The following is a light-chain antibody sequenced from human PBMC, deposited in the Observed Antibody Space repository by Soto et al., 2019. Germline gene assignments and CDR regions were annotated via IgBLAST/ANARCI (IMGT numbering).Light chain of an antibody. CDR3: QQRSNWPSIT. CDR1: QSVSSY. J-gene: IGKJ5*01. Sequence: EIEMTHSPATLSFSLGYRSTLSYRSSQSVSSYLAWYQQKPGQAPRLLIYDASNRATGIPARFSGSGSGTDFTLTINSLEPEDSAVYYCQQRSNWPSITFGQGTRLEIK. CDR2: DAS. V-gene: IGKV3-11*01.